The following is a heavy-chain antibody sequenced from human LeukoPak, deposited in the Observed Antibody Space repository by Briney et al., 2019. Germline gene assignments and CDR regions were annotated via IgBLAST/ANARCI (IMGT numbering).Heavy chain of an antibody. D-gene: IGHD3-10*01. CDR3: ARDSVWFGELFSGNWFDP. CDR1: GFTFSSYS. CDR2: ISSSSSTI. J-gene: IGHJ5*02. V-gene: IGHV3-48*01. Sequence: GGSLRLSCAASGFTFSSYSMNWVRQAPGKGLEWVSYISSSSSTIYYADSVKGRFTISRDNAKNSLYLQMNSLRAEDTAVYYCARDSVWFGELFSGNWFDPWGQGTLVTVFS.